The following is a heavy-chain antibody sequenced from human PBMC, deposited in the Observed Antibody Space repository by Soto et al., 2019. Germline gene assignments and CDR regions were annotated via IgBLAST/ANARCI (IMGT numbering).Heavy chain of an antibody. Sequence: GSLRLSCAASGFTFSSYSMNWVRQAPGKGLEWVSSISSSSSYIYYADSVKGRFTISRDNAKNSLYLQMNSLRAEDTAVYYCASCMGGSCYSDYYYYYMDVWGKGTTVTVSS. V-gene: IGHV3-21*01. D-gene: IGHD2-15*01. CDR3: ASCMGGSCYSDYYYYYMDV. J-gene: IGHJ6*03. CDR1: GFTFSSYS. CDR2: ISSSSSYI.